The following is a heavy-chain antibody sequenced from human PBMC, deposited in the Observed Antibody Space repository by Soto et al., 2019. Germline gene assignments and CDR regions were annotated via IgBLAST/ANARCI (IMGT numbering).Heavy chain of an antibody. CDR2: ISYDRSDK. J-gene: IGHJ6*02. CDR3: ARDFLYDFWSGYLVDYYGMDV. D-gene: IGHD3-3*01. CDR1: GFTFSSYA. V-gene: IGHV3-30-3*01. Sequence: VQLVESGGGVVQPGRSLRLSCAASGFTFSSYAMHWVRQAPGKGLEWVAVISYDRSDKYYADSVKGRFTISRDNSKNTLYLQMNSLRGEDTAVYYCARDFLYDFWSGYLVDYYGMDVWGQGTTVTVSS.